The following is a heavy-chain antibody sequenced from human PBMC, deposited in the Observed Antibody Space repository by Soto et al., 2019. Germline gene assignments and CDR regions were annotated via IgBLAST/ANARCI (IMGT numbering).Heavy chain of an antibody. V-gene: IGHV4-39*01. D-gene: IGHD3-16*01. CDR3: ERHGQSNRGSDWFDP. CDR1: GGSISSSSYY. J-gene: IGHJ5*02. CDR2: IYYSGST. Sequence: SETLSLTCTVSGGSISSSSYYWGWIRQPPGKGLEWIGSIYYSGSTYYNPSLKSRVTISVDTSKNQFSLKLSSVTAADTAVYYCERHGQSNRGSDWFDPWGQGTLVTVSS.